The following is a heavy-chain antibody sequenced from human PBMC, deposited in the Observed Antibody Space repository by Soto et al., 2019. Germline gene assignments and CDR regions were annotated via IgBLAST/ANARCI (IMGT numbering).Heavy chain of an antibody. J-gene: IGHJ4*01. CDR2: ISYSRST. CDR3: ARGVLH. V-gene: IGHV4-31*03. Sequence: ACETMSRNCTVSAGSIISRGYSWSCIRPHPVTGLEWIANISYSRSTYYNPSLKSRVTISVDTSRNQFSLIVISVLAADTDVYYCARGVLHWGKRTLVTVSS. CDR1: AGSIISRGYS.